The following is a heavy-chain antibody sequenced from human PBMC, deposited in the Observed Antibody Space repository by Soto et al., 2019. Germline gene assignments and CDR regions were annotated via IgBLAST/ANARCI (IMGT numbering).Heavy chain of an antibody. CDR1: GGSISSYY. Sequence: SETLSLTCTVSGGSISSYYWSWIRQPAGKGLEWIGRIYTSGSTNYNPSLKSRVTMSVDTSKNQFSLKLSSVTAADTAVYYCASSNPYDFWSGYYDLYYYGMDVWGQGXTVTV. CDR2: IYTSGST. D-gene: IGHD3-3*01. J-gene: IGHJ6*02. V-gene: IGHV4-4*07. CDR3: ASSNPYDFWSGYYDLYYYGMDV.